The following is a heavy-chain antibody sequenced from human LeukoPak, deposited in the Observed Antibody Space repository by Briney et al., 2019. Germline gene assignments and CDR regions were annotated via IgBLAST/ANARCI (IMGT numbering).Heavy chain of an antibody. CDR2: MNPNSGNT. CDR3: ARAPADSLAAAGRYYYYYMDV. J-gene: IGHJ6*03. D-gene: IGHD6-13*01. Sequence: ASVKVSCKASGYTFTSYDINWVRQATGQGVEWMGWMNPNSGNTGYAQKFQGRVTMTRNTSISTAYMELSSLRSEDTAVYYCARAPADSLAAAGRYYYYYMDVWGKGTTVTISS. V-gene: IGHV1-8*01. CDR1: GYTFTSYD.